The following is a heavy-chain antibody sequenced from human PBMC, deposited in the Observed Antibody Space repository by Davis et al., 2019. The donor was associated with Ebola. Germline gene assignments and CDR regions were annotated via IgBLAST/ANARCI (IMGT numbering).Heavy chain of an antibody. Sequence: SETLSLTCAVYGGSFSGYYWSWIRQPPGKGLEWIGEINHSGSTNYNPSLKSRVTISVDTSKNQFSLKLSSVTAADTAIYYCARGQYSPPPAVWGQGTTVTVSS. J-gene: IGHJ6*02. CDR2: INHSGST. D-gene: IGHD2-21*01. CDR1: GGSFSGYY. CDR3: ARGQYSPPPAV. V-gene: IGHV4-34*01.